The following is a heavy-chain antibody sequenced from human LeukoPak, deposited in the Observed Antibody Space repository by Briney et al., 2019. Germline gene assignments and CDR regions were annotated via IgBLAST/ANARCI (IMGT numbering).Heavy chain of an antibody. Sequence: GGSLRLSCAASGFTFSSYAMSWVRQAPGKGLEWVSAISGSGGSTYYADSVKGRFTISRDNAKNSLYLQMNSLRAEDTAVYYCARIRSPGIAADWGQGTLVTVSS. CDR1: GFTFSSYA. CDR3: ARIRSPGIAAD. J-gene: IGHJ4*02. CDR2: ISGSGGST. V-gene: IGHV3-23*01. D-gene: IGHD6-25*01.